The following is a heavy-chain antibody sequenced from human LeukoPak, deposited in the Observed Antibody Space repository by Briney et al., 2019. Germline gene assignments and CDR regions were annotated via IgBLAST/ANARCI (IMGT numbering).Heavy chain of an antibody. CDR3: ARGSPRLAVTIDY. J-gene: IGHJ4*02. CDR2: IYTSGST. CDR1: GGSFSGYY. Sequence: SETLSLTCAVYGGSFSGYYWSWIRQPAGEGLEWIGRIYTSGSTNYNPSLKSRVTISVDTSKNQFSLKLSSVTAADTAVYYCARGSPRLAVTIDYWGQGTLVTVSS. D-gene: IGHD1-26*01. V-gene: IGHV4-59*10.